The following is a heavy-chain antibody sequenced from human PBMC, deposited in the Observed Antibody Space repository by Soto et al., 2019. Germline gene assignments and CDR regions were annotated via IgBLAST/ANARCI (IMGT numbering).Heavy chain of an antibody. CDR1: GGSVNSGNYS. Sequence: QVQLQESGPGLVTPSQTLSLTCTVSGGSVNSGNYSWSWIRQSPGKGLEWIGYISHSGSTYYNPSLKTRVTASPATSKSQFSRKLSPVTAADTAVYYCTRESIDGCEIWGQGTIGSFAS. CDR2: ISHSGST. V-gene: IGHV4-30-4*01. CDR3: TRESIDGCEI. D-gene: IGHD2-21*01. J-gene: IGHJ3*02.